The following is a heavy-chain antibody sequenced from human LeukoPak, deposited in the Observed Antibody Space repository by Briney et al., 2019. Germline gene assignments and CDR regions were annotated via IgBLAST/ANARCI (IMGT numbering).Heavy chain of an antibody. CDR1: GGSITSGTYS. D-gene: IGHD3-3*01. J-gene: IGHJ6*02. V-gene: IGHV4-31*11. CDR2: IYNSGST. Sequence: PSQTLSLTCGVSGGSITSGTYSWSWIRQHPGKGLEWIGYIYNSGSTYYNPSLKSRVSISLDTSKNQFSLKLSSVTAADTAVYYCARGRYYDFWSGLNYYYYYGMDVWGQGTTVTVSS. CDR3: ARGRYYDFWSGLNYYYYYGMDV.